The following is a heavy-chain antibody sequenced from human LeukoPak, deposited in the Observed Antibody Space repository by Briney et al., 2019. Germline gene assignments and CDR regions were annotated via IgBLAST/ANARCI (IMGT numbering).Heavy chain of an antibody. CDR3: ARPSVGEGDLSFHDAFNI. CDR1: GGSISTYY. CDR2: IFYSGRT. V-gene: IGHV4-59*01. J-gene: IGHJ3*02. D-gene: IGHD3-16*02. Sequence: PPETLSLTCTVSGGSISTYYWSWIRQPPGKGLEWIGYIFYSGRTNYNPSLKSRVTISVDTSKNQFSLRLSSVTAADTAVYYCARPSVGEGDLSFHDAFNIWGQGTMVTVSS.